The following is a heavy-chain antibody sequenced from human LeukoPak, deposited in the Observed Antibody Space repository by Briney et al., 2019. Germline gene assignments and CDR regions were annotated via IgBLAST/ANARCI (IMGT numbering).Heavy chain of an antibody. V-gene: IGHV4-59*08. D-gene: IGHD6-19*01. Sequence: SETLSRTCPVSGASISMYYWTWIRQPPGKGMESIGYIYYSGSPSYNPSLKSRVTLSVYTSKNQFSLKVNSVTAADTAVYYCARLRYSTGPVDYWGQGTLVTVSS. J-gene: IGHJ4*02. CDR3: ARLRYSTGPVDY. CDR2: IYYSGSP. CDR1: GASISMYY.